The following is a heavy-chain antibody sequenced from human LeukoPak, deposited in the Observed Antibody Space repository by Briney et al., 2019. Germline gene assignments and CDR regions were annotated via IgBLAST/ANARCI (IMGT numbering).Heavy chain of an antibody. J-gene: IGHJ6*02. CDR2: IYYSGST. CDR1: GGSISSGGFY. D-gene: IGHD3-9*01. CDR3: ARDGAYYDILTGPPELNYYYGMDV. V-gene: IGHV4-31*03. Sequence: SETLSLTCTVSGGSISSGGFYWSWIRQHPGKGLEWIGYIYYSGSTYYNPSLKSRVTISVDTSKNQFSLKLSSVTAADTAVYYCARDGAYYDILTGPPELNYYYGMDVWGQGTTVTVSS.